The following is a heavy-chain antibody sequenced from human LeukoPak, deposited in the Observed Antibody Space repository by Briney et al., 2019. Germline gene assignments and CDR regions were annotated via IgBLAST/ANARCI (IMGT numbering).Heavy chain of an antibody. V-gene: IGHV3-30*03. CDR3: ATLSLSGYSSGIDYYYGMDV. CDR1: GFTFSSYG. CDR2: ISYDGSNK. J-gene: IGHJ6*02. Sequence: PGGSLRLSCAASGFTFSSYGMHWVRQAPGKGLEWVADISYDGSNKYYADSVKGRFTISRDNSKNTLYLQMNSLRAEDTAVYYCATLSLSGYSSGIDYYYGMDVWGQGTTVTVSS. D-gene: IGHD6-19*01.